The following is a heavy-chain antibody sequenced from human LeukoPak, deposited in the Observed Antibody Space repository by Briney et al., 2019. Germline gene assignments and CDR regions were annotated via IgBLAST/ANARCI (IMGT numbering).Heavy chain of an antibody. CDR2: INPSGGST. CDR3: ARDGVGAIGHPPDY. CDR1: GYSFTSYG. Sequence: ASVKVSCKASGYSFTSYGISWVRQAPGQGLEWMGIINPSGGSTNYAQKFQGRVTMTRDTSTSTVYMELSSLRSEDTAVYYCARDGVGAIGHPPDYWGQGTLVTVSS. V-gene: IGHV1-46*01. J-gene: IGHJ4*02. D-gene: IGHD1-26*01.